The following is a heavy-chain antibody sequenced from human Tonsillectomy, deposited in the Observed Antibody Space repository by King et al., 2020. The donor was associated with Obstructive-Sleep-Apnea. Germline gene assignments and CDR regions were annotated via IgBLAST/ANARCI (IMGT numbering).Heavy chain of an antibody. J-gene: IGHJ4*02. CDR3: AKGVHSSSWS. CDR1: GFIFSDYG. D-gene: IGHD6-13*01. Sequence: QVQLVESGGGVVQPGGSLRLSGAASGFIFSDYGMQWVRQAAGKGLEWVAFIRYDGSEEYHDDSVKGRFTICRDNSQRTLYLQMSSLRPEDTAVYFCAKGVHSSSWSWGQGTLVTVSS. V-gene: IGHV3-30*02. CDR2: IRYDGSEE.